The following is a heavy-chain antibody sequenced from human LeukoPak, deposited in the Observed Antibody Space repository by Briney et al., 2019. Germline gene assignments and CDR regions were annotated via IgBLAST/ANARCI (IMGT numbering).Heavy chain of an antibody. CDR3: ATKNYYDSSGYYYARHFDY. J-gene: IGHJ4*02. CDR1: GYTLTELS. CDR2: FDPEDGET. Sequence: ASVKASCKVSGYTLTELSMHWVRQAPGKGLEWMGGFDPEDGETIYAQKFQGRVTMTEDTSTDTAYMELSSLRSEDTAVYYCATKNYYDSSGYYYARHFDYWGQGTLVTVSS. V-gene: IGHV1-24*01. D-gene: IGHD3-22*01.